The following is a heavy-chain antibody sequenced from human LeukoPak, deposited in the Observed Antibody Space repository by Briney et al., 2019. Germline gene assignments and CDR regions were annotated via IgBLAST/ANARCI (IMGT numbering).Heavy chain of an antibody. CDR3: ASTLQLN. D-gene: IGHD1-1*01. CDR2: INHSGST. CDR1: GGSFGGYY. Sequence: SETLSLTCAVYGGSFGGYYWSWIRQPPGKGLEWIGEINHSGSTNYNPSLKSRVTISVDTSKNQFSLKLSSVTAADTAVYYCASTLQLNWGQGTLVTVSS. J-gene: IGHJ4*02. V-gene: IGHV4-34*01.